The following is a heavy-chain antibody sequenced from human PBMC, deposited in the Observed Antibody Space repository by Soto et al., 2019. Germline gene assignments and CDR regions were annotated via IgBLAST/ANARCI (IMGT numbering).Heavy chain of an antibody. CDR2: ITGTSAFT. Sequence: GGSLRLSCAASGFVFSDFQFNWVRQAPGGGLEWLSSITGTSAFTEYAESIEGRFTISRDNPNKLLFLHMDNLRPEDTAVYYCARDNLAYQGAFDLWGQGTLVTVSS. CDR1: GFVFSDFQ. D-gene: IGHD3-16*01. J-gene: IGHJ4*02. CDR3: ARDNLAYQGAFDL. V-gene: IGHV3-21*01.